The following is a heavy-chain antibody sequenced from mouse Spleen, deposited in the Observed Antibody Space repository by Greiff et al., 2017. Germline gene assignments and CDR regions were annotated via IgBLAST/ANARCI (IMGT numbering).Heavy chain of an antibody. D-gene: IGHD4-1*01. Sequence: VKLMESGAELARPGASVKLSCKASGYTFTSYGISWVKQRTGQGLEWIGEIYPRSGNTYYNEKFKGKATLTADKSSSTAYMELRSLTSEDSAVYFCARSLGPSDYWGQGTTLTVSS. V-gene: IGHV1-81*01. J-gene: IGHJ2*01. CDR3: ARSLGPSDY. CDR2: IYPRSGNT. CDR1: GYTFTSYG.